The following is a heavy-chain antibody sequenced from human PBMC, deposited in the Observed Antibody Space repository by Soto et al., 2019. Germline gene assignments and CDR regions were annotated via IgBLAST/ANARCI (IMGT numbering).Heavy chain of an antibody. V-gene: IGHV3-15*01. CDR3: TTEDSGYDPD. CDR2: IKSKTDGGTT. J-gene: IGHJ4*02. D-gene: IGHD5-12*01. CDR1: GFTFSNAW. Sequence: EVQLVESGGGLVKPGGSLRLSCAASGFTFSNAWMSWVRQAPGKGLEWDGRIKSKTDGGTTDYAAPVKGRFTISRDDSKNTLYLQMNSLKTEDTAVYYCTTEDSGYDPDWGQGTLVTVSS.